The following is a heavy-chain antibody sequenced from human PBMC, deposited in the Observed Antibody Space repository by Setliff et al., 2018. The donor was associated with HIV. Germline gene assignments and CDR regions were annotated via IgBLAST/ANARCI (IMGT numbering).Heavy chain of an antibody. CDR1: GDSINTHY. V-gene: IGHV4-59*11. J-gene: IGHJ5*02. CDR2: ISHSGNT. Sequence: SETLSLTFTASGDSINTHYWSWIRQPPGKGLEWIGCISHSGNTNFNPSLNSRVTISLDTSKNQFSLRLTSLTAADTAIYYCARSTVGAGASFPWGRGILVTVSS. D-gene: IGHD1-26*01. CDR3: ARSTVGAGASFP.